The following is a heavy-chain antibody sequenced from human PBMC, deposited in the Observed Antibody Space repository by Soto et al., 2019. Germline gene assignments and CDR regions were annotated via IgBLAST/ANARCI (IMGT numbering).Heavy chain of an antibody. D-gene: IGHD3-16*01. V-gene: IGHV3-33*01. CDR1: GFTFSSHG. CDR2: IWYDGSNQ. J-gene: IGHJ4*02. CDR3: ARWGPDKVLDY. Sequence: QVQLVESGGGVVQPGRSLRVSCAASGFTFSSHGMHWVRQAPGKGLEWVAVIWYDGSNQYYGESVKGRFIISRDNSKNTVDLQMTSLRAEDTAIYYCARWGPDKVLDYWGPGTLVTVSS.